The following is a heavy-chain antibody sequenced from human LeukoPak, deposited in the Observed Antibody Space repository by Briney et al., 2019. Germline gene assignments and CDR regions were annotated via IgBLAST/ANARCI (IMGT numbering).Heavy chain of an antibody. Sequence: GGSLRLSCAASGFTVSSNYMSWVRQAPGKGLERVSVIYSGGSTYYADSVKGRFTISRDNSKNTLYLQMNSLRAEDTAVYYCARSGFSYFFDYWGQGTLVTVSS. J-gene: IGHJ4*02. V-gene: IGHV3-66*01. D-gene: IGHD3-10*01. CDR1: GFTVSSNY. CDR3: ARSGFSYFFDY. CDR2: IYSGGST.